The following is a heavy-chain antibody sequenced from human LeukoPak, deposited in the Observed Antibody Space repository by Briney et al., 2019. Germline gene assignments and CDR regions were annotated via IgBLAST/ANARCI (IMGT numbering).Heavy chain of an antibody. D-gene: IGHD3-22*01. J-gene: IGHJ4*02. V-gene: IGHV3-30*18. CDR2: SLYDGSNN. CDR3: AKDLEYYYESSGYYFDY. Sequence: GGSLRLSCAASGFTFSSYGMHWVRQAPGKGLEWVAFSLYDGSNNYYADSVEGRFTISRDNSKNTLYLQMNSLRPEDTAVYYCAKDLEYYYESSGYYFDYGGQGTLVTVSS. CDR1: GFTFSSYG.